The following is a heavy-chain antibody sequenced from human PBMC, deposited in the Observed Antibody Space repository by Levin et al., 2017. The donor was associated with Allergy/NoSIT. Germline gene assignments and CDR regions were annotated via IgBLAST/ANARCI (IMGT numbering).Heavy chain of an antibody. J-gene: IGHJ3*01. V-gene: IGHV3-23*01. CDR3: AKTSGSNWAFDV. Sequence: PGESLKISCAASGFTFSNYAMSWVRQAPGKGLEWVSVITGSASDTFHADSVKGRFTISRDNSKNTLYLQMNSLTAEDTAVYYCAKTSGSNWAFDVWGQGTMVTVSS. CDR2: ITGSASDT. CDR1: GFTFSNYA. D-gene: IGHD1-26*01.